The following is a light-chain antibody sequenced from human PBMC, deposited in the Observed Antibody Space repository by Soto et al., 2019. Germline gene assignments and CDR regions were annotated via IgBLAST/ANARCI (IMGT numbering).Light chain of an antibody. CDR2: KAS. CDR3: QQYDNLLIT. CDR1: QSISSW. J-gene: IGKJ5*01. V-gene: IGKV1-5*03. Sequence: DIQMTQSPSTLSASVGDRVTITCRASQSISSWLAWYQQKPGKAPKLLIYKASTLKSGVPSRFSGSGSGTEFTLTISSLQPEDIATYYCQQYDNLLITFGQGTRLETK.